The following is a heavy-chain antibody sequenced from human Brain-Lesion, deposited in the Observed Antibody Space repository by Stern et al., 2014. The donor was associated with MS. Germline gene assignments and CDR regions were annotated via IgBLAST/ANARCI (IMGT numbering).Heavy chain of an antibody. Sequence: VQLVESGGGLVQPGGSLRLSCAASGMTVSFSWMSWVRQAPGPGLELVANIKEDGTEKFYVDSVKGRFTISRDNSKNTLYLQMNNLRVEDTAVYYCARDTWYGGCFDPWGQGTLVTVSS. CDR2: IKEDGTEK. J-gene: IGHJ5*02. V-gene: IGHV3-7*01. CDR1: GMTVSFSW. CDR3: ARDTWYGGCFDP. D-gene: IGHD6-13*01.